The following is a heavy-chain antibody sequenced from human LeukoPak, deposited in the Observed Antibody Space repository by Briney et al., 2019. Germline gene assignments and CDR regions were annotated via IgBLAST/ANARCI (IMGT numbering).Heavy chain of an antibody. Sequence: KPSETLSLTCTVSGASISNYYWSWIRQSPGKGLEWIGYIYDSGSINYNPSLKSRVTISEDTSKNQFSLKLTSVTAADTAVYYCGRGEYYDSGTFDYWGQGTLVTVSS. CDR1: GASISNYY. D-gene: IGHD3-10*01. CDR2: IYDSGSI. V-gene: IGHV4-59*01. CDR3: GRGEYYDSGTFDY. J-gene: IGHJ4*02.